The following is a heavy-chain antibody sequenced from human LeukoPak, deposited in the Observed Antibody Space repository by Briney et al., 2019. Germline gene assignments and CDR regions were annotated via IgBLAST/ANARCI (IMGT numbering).Heavy chain of an antibody. CDR2: INSDGSST. J-gene: IGHJ4*02. D-gene: IGHD4-17*01. CDR1: GFTFSNYW. Sequence: GGSLRLSCAASGFTFSNYWMHWVRQAPGKGLVWVSRINSDGSSTTSADSVKGRFTIFRDNAKNTLYLQMNSLRAEDTAVYYCAKGGATVIDYWGQGTLVTVSS. V-gene: IGHV3-74*01. CDR3: AKGGATVIDY.